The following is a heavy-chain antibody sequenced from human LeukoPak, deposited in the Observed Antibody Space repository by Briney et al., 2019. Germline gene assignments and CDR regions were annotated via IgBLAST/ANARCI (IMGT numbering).Heavy chain of an antibody. J-gene: IGHJ4*02. Sequence: ASVNVSCKASGYTFTAHAVHWVRQAPGQRLEWMGWINVANGDTGYSQKFQDRVTITRDTCASTGYMEMSSLISEDTAVYYCASKPRGESRPFDYWGQGTLVTVSS. CDR2: INVANGDT. CDR1: GYTFTAHA. D-gene: IGHD3-16*01. CDR3: ASKPRGESRPFDY. V-gene: IGHV1-3*01.